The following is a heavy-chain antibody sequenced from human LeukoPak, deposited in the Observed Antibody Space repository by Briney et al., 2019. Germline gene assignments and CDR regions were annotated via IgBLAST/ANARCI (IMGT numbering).Heavy chain of an antibody. V-gene: IGHV4-31*03. CDR1: GGSISSGGYY. Sequence: SETLSLTCTVSGGSISSGGYYWSWIRQHPGKGLEWIGYIYYSGSAYYNPSLKSRVTISVDTSKNQFSLKLSSVTAADTAVYYCARDESVYYYGSGSGVGWFDPWGQGTLVTVSS. CDR3: ARDESVYYYGSGSGVGWFDP. D-gene: IGHD3-10*01. CDR2: IYYSGSA. J-gene: IGHJ5*02.